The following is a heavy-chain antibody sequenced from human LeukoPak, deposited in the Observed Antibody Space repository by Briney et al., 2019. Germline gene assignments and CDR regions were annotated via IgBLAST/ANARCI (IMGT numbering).Heavy chain of an antibody. J-gene: IGHJ6*04. CDR3: AQRITMARGGYV. CDR1: GFTFSSYS. D-gene: IGHD3-10*01. CDR2: ISSSSSYI. V-gene: IGHV3-21*01. Sequence: PGGSLRLSCAASGFTFSSYSMNWVRQAPGKGLEWVSSISSSSSYIYYADSVKGRFTISRDNAKNSLYLQMNSLRAEDTAVYYCAQRITMARGGYVWGKGTTVTVSS.